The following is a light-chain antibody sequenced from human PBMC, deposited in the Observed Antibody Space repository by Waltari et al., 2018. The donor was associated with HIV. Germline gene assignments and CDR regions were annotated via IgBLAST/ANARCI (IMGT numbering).Light chain of an antibody. V-gene: IGLV2-14*01. J-gene: IGLJ1*01. CDR2: DVS. Sequence: QSALTQPASVSGSPGQSITISCTGTSSDVGDYNYVSWYQQHPGKAPKLIIYDVSNRPSGVSKRFSGSKSGNTASRTISGLQTEDEADYYCSSYTSSSTRVFGTGTKVTVL. CDR3: SSYTSSSTRV. CDR1: SSDVGDYNY.